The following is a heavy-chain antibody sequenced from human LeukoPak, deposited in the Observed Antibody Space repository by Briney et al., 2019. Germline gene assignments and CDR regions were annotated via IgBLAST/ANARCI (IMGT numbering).Heavy chain of an antibody. CDR3: ARDRGQLVQRAFDI. J-gene: IGHJ3*02. CDR1: GGTFSSYA. V-gene: IGHV1-69*13. D-gene: IGHD6-6*01. CDR2: IIPIFGTA. Sequence: GASVKVSCKASGGTFSSYAISWVRQAPGQGLEWMGGIIPIFGTANYAQKFQGRVTITADESTSTAYMELSSLRSEDTAVYYCARDRGQLVQRAFDIWGQGTMVTVSS.